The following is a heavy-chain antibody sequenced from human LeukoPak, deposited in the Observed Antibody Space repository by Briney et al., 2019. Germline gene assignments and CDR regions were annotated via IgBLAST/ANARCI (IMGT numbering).Heavy chain of an antibody. CDR1: GFTFSSYS. V-gene: IGHV3-53*01. Sequence: GGSLRLSCAASGFTFSSYSMNWVRQAPGKGLEWVSVIYSGDITYYADSVKGRFTISRDNSKNTLYLQMNSLRAEDTVVYYCARGSGYNYGFPDYWGQGTLVTVSS. D-gene: IGHD5-18*01. CDR2: IYSGDIT. J-gene: IGHJ4*02. CDR3: ARGSGYNYGFPDY.